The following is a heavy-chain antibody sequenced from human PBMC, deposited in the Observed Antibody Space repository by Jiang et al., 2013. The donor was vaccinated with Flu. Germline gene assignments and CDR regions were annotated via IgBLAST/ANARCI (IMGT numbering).Heavy chain of an antibody. V-gene: IGHV5-10-1*01. CDR1: GYSFTSQW. J-gene: IGHJ5*02. Sequence: SGYSFTSQWISWVRQMPGKGLEWMGRIDPSDSYSDYSPSFQGHVNISVDRSIDTAYLQWSSLKTSDTAMYYCARHNGASAHQRALPGNNWFDPWGQGTLVTVSS. CDR2: IDPSDSYS. D-gene: IGHD1-14*01. CDR3: ARHNGASAHQRALPGNNWFDP.